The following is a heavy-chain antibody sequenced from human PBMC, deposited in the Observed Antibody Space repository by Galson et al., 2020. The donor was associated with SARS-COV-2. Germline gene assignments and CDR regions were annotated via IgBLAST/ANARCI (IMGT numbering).Heavy chain of an antibody. J-gene: IGHJ4*02. CDR2: IKSKTDGGTT. D-gene: IGHD3-16*02. CDR1: GFTFSNAW. CDR3: TTDRVYDYVWGSYRYLGY. Sequence: GESLKISCAASGFTFSNAWMSWVRQAPGKGLEWVGRIKSKTDGGTTDYAAPVKGRFTISRDDSKNTLYLQMNSLKTEDTAVYYCTTDRVYDYVWGSYRYLGYWGQGTLVTVSS. V-gene: IGHV3-15*01.